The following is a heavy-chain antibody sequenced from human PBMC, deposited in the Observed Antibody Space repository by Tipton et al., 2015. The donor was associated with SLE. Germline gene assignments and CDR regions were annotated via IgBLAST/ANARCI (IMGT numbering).Heavy chain of an antibody. Sequence: QSGAEVKKPGASVKVSCKASGYTFTSYGISWVRQAPGQGLEWMGRIIPIFGTANYAQKFQGRVTITADESTSTAYMELSSLRSEDTAVYYCASGDLGGYFDYWGQGTLVTVSS. CDR1: GYTFTSYG. J-gene: IGHJ4*02. D-gene: IGHD2-21*01. CDR2: IIPIFGTA. V-gene: IGHV1-69*13. CDR3: ASGDLGGYFDY.